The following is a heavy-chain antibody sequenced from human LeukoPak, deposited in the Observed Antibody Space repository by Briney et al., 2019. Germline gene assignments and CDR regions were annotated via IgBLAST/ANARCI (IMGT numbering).Heavy chain of an antibody. CDR2: TYYRSKWYN. V-gene: IGHV6-1*01. Sequence: SQTLSLTCALSGDSVSSNSAAWNWVRQSPSGGLEWLGRTYYRSKWYNDYAVSLKSRMTINPDTSRNQFSLQLNSVTPEDTAVYYCARESFSLFDNWGQGTLVTVSS. J-gene: IGHJ4*02. CDR3: ARESFSLFDN. CDR1: GDSVSSNSAA.